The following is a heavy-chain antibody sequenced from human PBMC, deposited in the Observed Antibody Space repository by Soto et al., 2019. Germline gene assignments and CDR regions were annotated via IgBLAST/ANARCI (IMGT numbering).Heavy chain of an antibody. CDR1: GFTVSSNH. CDR3: ARGPLGNIGCLDY. J-gene: IGHJ4*02. D-gene: IGHD3-10*01. Sequence: EVQLVESGGGLVQPGGSLRLSCAASGFTVSSNHMTWVRQAPGKGLEWVSVISSGGSTYDAESVKGRSTISRDSSKNTLSLQMNSLRAEDTAVYYGARGPLGNIGCLDYWGQGTLVTVSS. CDR2: ISSGGST. V-gene: IGHV3-66*01.